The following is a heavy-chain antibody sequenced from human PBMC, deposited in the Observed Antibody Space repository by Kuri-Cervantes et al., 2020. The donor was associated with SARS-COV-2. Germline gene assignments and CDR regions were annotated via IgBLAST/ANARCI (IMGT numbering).Heavy chain of an antibody. CDR2: VYSSGTT. CDR3: ARGRYSSSWYGYHNWFDP. Sequence: GSLRLSCTVSGGSIYSYYWSWIRQSPGKGLEWIGFVYSSGTTNYNPSLKSRVTISVDTSNNQFSLKLTSVTAADTAVYFCARGRYSSSWYGYHNWFDPWGQGTLVTVSS. D-gene: IGHD6-13*01. V-gene: IGHV4-59*01. J-gene: IGHJ5*02. CDR1: GGSIYSYY.